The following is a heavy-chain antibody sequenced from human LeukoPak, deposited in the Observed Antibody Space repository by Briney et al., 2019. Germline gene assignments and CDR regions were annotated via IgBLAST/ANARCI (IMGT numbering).Heavy chain of an antibody. V-gene: IGHV3-48*03. Sequence: PGGSLRLSCTASGFTFSSYEMNWVRQAPGKGLEWVSYISSGTTTIYYADSVKGRFTISRDNAKNSLYLQMNSLRAEDTAVYYCARSAGYTSGWYNYWGQGTLVTVSS. D-gene: IGHD6-19*01. CDR2: ISSGTTTI. J-gene: IGHJ4*02. CDR3: ARSAGYTSGWYNY. CDR1: GFTFSSYE.